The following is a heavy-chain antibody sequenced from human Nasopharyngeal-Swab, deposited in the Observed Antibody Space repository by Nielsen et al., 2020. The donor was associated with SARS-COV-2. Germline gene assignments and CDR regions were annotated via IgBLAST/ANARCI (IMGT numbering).Heavy chain of an antibody. CDR2: ISGSSAYI. D-gene: IGHD2-21*02. CDR3: ARTAAFCGGDCYSEYFQH. V-gene: IGHV3-21*01. Sequence: GESLKISCAASGFTFSNFAMSWVRQAPGKGLEWVSSISGSSAYIWYADSVKGRFTVSRDNAKNSLYLQMNNLRADDTAIYYCARTAAFCGGDCYSEYFQHWGQGTLVTVSS. J-gene: IGHJ1*01. CDR1: GFTFSNFA.